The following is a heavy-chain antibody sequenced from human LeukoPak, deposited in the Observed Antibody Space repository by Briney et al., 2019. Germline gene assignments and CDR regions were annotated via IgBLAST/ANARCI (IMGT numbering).Heavy chain of an antibody. CDR1: GFTFDDYA. J-gene: IGHJ4*02. CDR3: AKDIHRAFQSRHYYDSSGSTPFYSDY. CDR2: INWNSGSI. D-gene: IGHD3-22*01. Sequence: GGSLRLSCTASGFTFDDYAMHWVRQAPGKGLEWVSSINWNSGSIDYADSVKGRFTISRDNAKNSLSLQMNSLRAEDTALYYCAKDIHRAFQSRHYYDSSGSTPFYSDYWGQGTLVAVSS. V-gene: IGHV3-9*01.